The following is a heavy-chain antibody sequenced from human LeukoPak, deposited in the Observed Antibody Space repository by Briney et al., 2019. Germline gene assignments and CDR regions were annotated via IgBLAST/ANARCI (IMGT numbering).Heavy chain of an antibody. D-gene: IGHD5-18*01. V-gene: IGHV3-30*18. J-gene: IGHJ4*02. CDR1: GFTFSSYG. Sequence: PGGSLRLSCAASGFTFSSYGMHWVRQAPGKGLEWVAVISYDGSNKYYADSVKGRFTISRDNSKNTLYLQMNSLRAEDTAVYYCAKDRNLYDVDTAIVWGQGTLVTVSS. CDR2: ISYDGSNK. CDR3: AKDRNLYDVDTAIV.